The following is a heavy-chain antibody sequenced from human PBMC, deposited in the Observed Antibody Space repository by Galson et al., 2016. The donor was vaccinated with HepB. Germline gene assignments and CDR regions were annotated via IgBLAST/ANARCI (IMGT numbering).Heavy chain of an antibody. CDR3: SRVSDYYGMGTNGWFDP. J-gene: IGHJ5*02. CDR2: IIPIFGTA. CDR1: GGSFRNSA. Sequence: SVKVSCKASGGSFRNSAISWVRQAPGQGLEWMGGIIPIFGTATYGERFQGRVTLTADDSTTTAYMELNGLRSEDTAVYYCSRVSDYYGMGTNGWFDPWGQGTLVIVFS. V-gene: IGHV1-69*13. D-gene: IGHD3-9*01.